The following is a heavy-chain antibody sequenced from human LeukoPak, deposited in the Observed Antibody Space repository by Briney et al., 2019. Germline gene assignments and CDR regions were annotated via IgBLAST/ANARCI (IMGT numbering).Heavy chain of an antibody. Sequence: PGESLRISCAGSGYTFTSYWISWVRQMPGKGLEWMGIIYPGDSDTRYSPSFQGQVTMSADKSINTAYLQWSSLKASDTAMYYCARRQGCSSTSCPPDYWGQGTLVTVSS. V-gene: IGHV5-51*01. CDR1: GYTFTSYW. J-gene: IGHJ4*02. CDR2: IYPGDSDT. D-gene: IGHD2-2*01. CDR3: ARRQGCSSTSCPPDY.